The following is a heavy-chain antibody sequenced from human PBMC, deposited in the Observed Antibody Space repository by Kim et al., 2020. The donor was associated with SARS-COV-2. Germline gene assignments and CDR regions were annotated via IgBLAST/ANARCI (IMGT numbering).Heavy chain of an antibody. CDR2: INPNSGGT. J-gene: IGHJ4*02. Sequence: ASVKVSCKASGYTFTGYYMHWVRQAPGQGLEWIGWINPNSGGTNYAQKFQGRVTMTRDTSISTAYMELSRLRSDDTAVYYCARASYCSSTSCSHFDYWGQGTLVTVSS. D-gene: IGHD2-2*01. V-gene: IGHV1-2*02. CDR1: GYTFTGYY. CDR3: ARASYCSSTSCSHFDY.